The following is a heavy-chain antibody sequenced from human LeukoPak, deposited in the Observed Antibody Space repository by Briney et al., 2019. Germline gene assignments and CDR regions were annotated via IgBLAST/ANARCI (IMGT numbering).Heavy chain of an antibody. CDR1: GGSISSSSYY. D-gene: IGHD6-13*01. CDR3: ARARKQQLYFDAFDI. Sequence: SETLSLTCTVSGGSISSSSYYWGWIRQPPGKGLEWIGSIYYSGSTYYNPSLKSRVTISVDTSKNHFFLKLSSVTAADTAVYYCARARKQQLYFDAFDIWGQGTMVTVSS. J-gene: IGHJ3*02. CDR2: IYYSGST. V-gene: IGHV4-39*02.